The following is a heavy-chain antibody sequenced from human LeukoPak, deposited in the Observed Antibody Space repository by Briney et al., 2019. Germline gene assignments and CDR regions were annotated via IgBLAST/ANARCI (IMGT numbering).Heavy chain of an antibody. V-gene: IGHV3-74*01. J-gene: IGHJ6*02. CDR1: GFTFSSYW. D-gene: IGHD6-19*01. CDR2: INSDGSST. CDR3: ARRKAVAGTSYYYYGMDV. Sequence: GGSLRLSCAASGFTFSSYWMHWVRQAPGKGLVWVSRINSDGSSTSYADSVKGRFTISRDNAKNTLYLQMNSLRAEDTAVYYCARRKAVAGTSYYYYGMDVWGQGTTVTVSS.